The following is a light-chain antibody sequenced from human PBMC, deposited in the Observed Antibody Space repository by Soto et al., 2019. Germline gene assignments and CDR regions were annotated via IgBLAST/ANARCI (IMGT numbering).Light chain of an antibody. V-gene: IGKV3-20*01. CDR2: GAS. J-gene: IGKJ1*01. CDR1: QSVSTSY. CDR3: QQYGSSPVT. Sequence: DIVLTQSPGTLSLSPGDRATLSCRASQSVSTSYLAWYQQKPGQAPRLLIYGASVRATGIPDRFSGSGSGTDFTLTISRLEPEDFAVYYCQQYGSSPVTFGQGTKVDI.